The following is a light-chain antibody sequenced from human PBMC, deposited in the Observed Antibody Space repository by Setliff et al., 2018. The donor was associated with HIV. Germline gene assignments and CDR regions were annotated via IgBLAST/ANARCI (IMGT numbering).Light chain of an antibody. V-gene: IGLV2-14*03. J-gene: IGLJ2*01. CDR2: DVY. CDR3: SSYTSSGALVL. Sequence: QSALTQPASVSGSPGQSITISCTGTSSDVGGYDFVSWYQQYPGKAPKLIIYDVYSRPSGISDRFSASKSDNTASLTISGLQSEDEAHYYCSSYTSSGALVLFGRGTKVTVL. CDR1: SSDVGGYDF.